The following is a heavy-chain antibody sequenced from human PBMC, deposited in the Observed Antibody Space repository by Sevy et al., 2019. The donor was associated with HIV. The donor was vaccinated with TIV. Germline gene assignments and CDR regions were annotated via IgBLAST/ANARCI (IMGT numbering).Heavy chain of an antibody. CDR1: GFNFAIYG. CDR2: TRHDETAK. V-gene: IGHV3-30*02. CDR3: ARDGVYYGMDV. J-gene: IGHJ6*02. Sequence: GGSLRLSCAVSGFNFAIYGFHWVRQAPGKGLEWVANTRHDETAKYYVDSVKGRFTVSRDNSKNTVFSQMNSLTPDDTGTYYCARDGVYYGMDVWGLGTTVTVSS. D-gene: IGHD3-10*01.